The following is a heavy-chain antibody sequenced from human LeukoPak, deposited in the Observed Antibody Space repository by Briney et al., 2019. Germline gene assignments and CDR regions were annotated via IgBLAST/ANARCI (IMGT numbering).Heavy chain of an antibody. D-gene: IGHD6-6*01. CDR1: GYSISSGYY. CDR2: IYHSGST. Sequence: SETLSLTCGVSGYSISSGYYWGWIRQPPGKGLEWIGSIYHSGSTYCNPSLKSRVTISVDTSKNQFSLKLTSVTAADTAVYYCARHPYSSSYYFDYWGQGTLVTVSS. J-gene: IGHJ4*02. CDR3: ARHPYSSSYYFDY. V-gene: IGHV4-38-2*01.